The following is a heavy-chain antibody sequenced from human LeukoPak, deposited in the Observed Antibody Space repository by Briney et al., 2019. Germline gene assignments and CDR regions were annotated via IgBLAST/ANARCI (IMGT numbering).Heavy chain of an antibody. CDR2: ISSSSSYI. CDR3: ARDDIGRITIFGVVTPDAFDI. J-gene: IGHJ3*02. Sequence: GGSLRLSCAASGFTFSSYSMNWVRRAPGKGLEWVSSISSSSSYIYYADSVKGRFTISRDNAKNSLYLQMNSLRAEDTAVYYCARDDIGRITIFGVVTPDAFDIWGQGTMVTVSS. D-gene: IGHD3-3*01. V-gene: IGHV3-21*01. CDR1: GFTFSSYS.